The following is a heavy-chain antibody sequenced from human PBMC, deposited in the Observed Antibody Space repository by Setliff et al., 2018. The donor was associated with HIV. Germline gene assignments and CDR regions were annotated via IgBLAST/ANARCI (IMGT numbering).Heavy chain of an antibody. CDR1: GDSISTDY. Sequence: SETLSLTCTVSGDSISTDYWTWIRQPPGKGLEWIGYIYNSASTSYNPSLKSRVTISVDMSKNQFSLKLSSVTAADTAVYYCARHSPSDYWGQGTLVTVSS. CDR2: IYNSAST. V-gene: IGHV4-59*08. CDR3: ARHSPSDY. J-gene: IGHJ4*02.